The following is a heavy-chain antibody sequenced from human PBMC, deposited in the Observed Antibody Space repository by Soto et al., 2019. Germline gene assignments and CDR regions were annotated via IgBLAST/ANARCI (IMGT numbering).Heavy chain of an antibody. D-gene: IGHD3-22*01. CDR1: GYSISSGYY. V-gene: IGHV4-38-2*01. Sequence: PSETLSLTCAVSGYSISSGYYWGWLRQPPGKGLEWIGSIYNGGSTYYNPSLNSRVTLSIDMTNNHVSLILNSVTAADTAVYYCARVGPWVPYYYDSSPYTFENWFDPWGQGTLVTVPS. CDR3: ARVGPWVPYYYDSSPYTFENWFDP. J-gene: IGHJ5*02. CDR2: IYNGGST.